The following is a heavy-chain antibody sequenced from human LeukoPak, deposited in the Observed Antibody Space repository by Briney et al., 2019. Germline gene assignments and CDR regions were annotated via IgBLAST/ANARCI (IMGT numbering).Heavy chain of an antibody. CDR2: IRYDGSSK. CDR1: GFTLSSYG. J-gene: IGHJ4*02. Sequence: GGSLRLSCAASGFTLSSYGMNWVRQAPGKGLEWVAFIRYDGSSKYCADSVNGRFTISRDNSKNTLYLQMNSLRAEDTAVYYCAKDREYSSSDWGQGTLVTVSS. V-gene: IGHV3-30*02. D-gene: IGHD6-6*01. CDR3: AKDREYSSSD.